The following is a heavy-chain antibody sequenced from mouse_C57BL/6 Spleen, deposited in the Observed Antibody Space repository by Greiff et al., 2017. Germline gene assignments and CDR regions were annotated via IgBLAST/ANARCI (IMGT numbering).Heavy chain of an antibody. V-gene: IGHV1-52*01. CDR3: AGSSYGRYFDY. D-gene: IGHD1-1*01. CDR2: IDPSDSET. J-gene: IGHJ2*01. CDR1: GYTFTSYW. Sequence: QVQLQQPGAELVRPGSSVKLSCKASGYTFTSYWMHWVKQRPIQGLEWIGNIDPSDSETHYNQKFKDKATLTVDNSSSTAYMQRSSLTSDDSAVYYYAGSSYGRYFDYWGQGATLTVSS.